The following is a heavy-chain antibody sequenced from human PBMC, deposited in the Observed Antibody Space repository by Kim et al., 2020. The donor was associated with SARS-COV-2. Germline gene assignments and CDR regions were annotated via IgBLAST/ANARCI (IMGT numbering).Heavy chain of an antibody. D-gene: IGHD6-25*01. CDR2: INPNSGGT. CDR3: ARGRRIIILAAVDNIPSDY. J-gene: IGHJ4*02. V-gene: IGHV1-2*02. Sequence: ASVKVSCKASGYTFTDYYIHWVRQAPGQGFEWMGWINPNSGGTNYAQKFRGRVTMTRDTSISTAHMELSRLRSDDTAVYYCARGRRIIILAAVDNIPSDYWGQGTLATVSS. CDR1: GYTFTDYY.